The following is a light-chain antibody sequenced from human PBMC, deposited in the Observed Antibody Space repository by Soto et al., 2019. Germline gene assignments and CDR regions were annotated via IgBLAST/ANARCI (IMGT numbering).Light chain of an antibody. CDR3: QQRSNWPRT. CDR2: KAS. CDR1: QTISSW. J-gene: IGKJ1*01. V-gene: IGKV1-5*03. Sequence: DIQMTQSPSTLSGSAGDRVTITCRASQTISSWLAWYQQKPGKAPKLLIYKASTLKSGVPSRFGGSGSGTDFTLTISSLEPEDFAVYYCQQRSNWPRTFGQGTKVDIK.